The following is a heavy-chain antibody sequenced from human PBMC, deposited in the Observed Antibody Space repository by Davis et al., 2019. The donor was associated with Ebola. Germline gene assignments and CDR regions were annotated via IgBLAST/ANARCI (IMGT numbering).Heavy chain of an antibody. CDR1: EFTFANYP. CDR2: ISSNGGGT. CDR3: ARTIVGATSFDS. V-gene: IGHV3-23*01. D-gene: IGHD1-26*01. J-gene: IGHJ4*02. Sequence: GGSLRLSCAASEFTFANYPMTWVRQTPGRGLEWISTISSNGGGTYYADSVKGRFTISRDNSKSTLSLQMNSLRAEDAAIYYCARTIVGATSFDSWGRGTLVTVSS.